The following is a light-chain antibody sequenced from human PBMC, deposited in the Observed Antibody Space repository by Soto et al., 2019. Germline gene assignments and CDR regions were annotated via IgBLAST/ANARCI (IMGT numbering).Light chain of an antibody. CDR1: HDIGNS. Sequence: DIQMTQSPPSLSASVGDRVTITCQASHDIGNSLNWYQHKPGKAPKLVIYDAYNLETGVPSTFSGSGFGTDFTFTISSLRPEDFATYYCQQYNSFLYTFGQGTKVDIK. V-gene: IGKV1-33*01. CDR2: DAY. CDR3: QQYNSFLYT. J-gene: IGKJ2*01.